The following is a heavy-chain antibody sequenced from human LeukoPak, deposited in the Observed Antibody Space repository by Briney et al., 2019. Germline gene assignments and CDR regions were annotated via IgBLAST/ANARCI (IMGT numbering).Heavy chain of an antibody. CDR2: ISYDGSNK. Sequence: PGGSLRLSCAASGFTVSSNYMSWVRQAPGKGLEWVAVISYDGSNKYYADSVKGRFTISRDNSKNTLYLQMNSLRAEDTAVYYCAKDKYSSSSYGMDVWGQGTTVTVSS. CDR3: AKDKYSSSSYGMDV. J-gene: IGHJ6*02. CDR1: GFTVSSNY. V-gene: IGHV3-30*18. D-gene: IGHD6-13*01.